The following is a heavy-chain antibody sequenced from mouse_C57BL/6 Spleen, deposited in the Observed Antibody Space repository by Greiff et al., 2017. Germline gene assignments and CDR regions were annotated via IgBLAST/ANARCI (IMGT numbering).Heavy chain of an antibody. CDR1: GFTFSSYG. D-gene: IGHD2-3*01. V-gene: IGHV5-6*01. CDR3: ARHDGYWDY. Sequence: EVQLVESGGDLVKPGGSLKLSCAASGFTFSSYGMSWVRQTPDKRLEWVATISSGGSYTYYPDSVKGRFTISRDNAKNTLYLQMSSLKSEDTAMYYCARHDGYWDYWGQGTTLTVSS. CDR2: ISSGGSYT. J-gene: IGHJ2*01.